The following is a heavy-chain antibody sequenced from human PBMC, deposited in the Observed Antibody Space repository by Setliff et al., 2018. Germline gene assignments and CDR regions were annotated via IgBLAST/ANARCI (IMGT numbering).Heavy chain of an antibody. CDR1: GGSMNGHY. J-gene: IGHJ5*02. D-gene: IGHD2-15*01. CDR2: IYYSGST. Sequence: PSETLSLTCTVSGGSMNGHYWSWLRQSPGKGLEWIGYIYYSGSTNYNPSLKSRVTISVDTSKNQFSLKLTSVTAADTAIYYCARQSVRGLADNNWFDPWGQGTLVTVPS. V-gene: IGHV4-59*08. CDR3: ARQSVRGLADNNWFDP.